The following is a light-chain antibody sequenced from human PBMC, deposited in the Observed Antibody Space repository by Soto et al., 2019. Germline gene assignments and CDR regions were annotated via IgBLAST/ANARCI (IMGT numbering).Light chain of an antibody. Sequence: QAVVTQPPSASGTPGQRVTISCSGSSSNVGSNSVNWYLQLPGTAPKLLIFGNIERPSGVPDRFSGSRSGTSASLAISGLQSGDEADYYCAAWDDSLNGPVFGGGTKLTVL. CDR3: AAWDDSLNGPV. CDR2: GNI. J-gene: IGLJ3*02. CDR1: SSNVGSNS. V-gene: IGLV1-44*01.